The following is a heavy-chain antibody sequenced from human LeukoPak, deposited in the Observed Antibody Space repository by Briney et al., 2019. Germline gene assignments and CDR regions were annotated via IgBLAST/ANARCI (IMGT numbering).Heavy chain of an antibody. D-gene: IGHD2-15*01. CDR3: ARGYSDPWVVVAAKDWFDP. CDR1: GFTFTSYA. V-gene: IGHV1-3*01. Sequence: GGSLRLSCAASGFTFTSYAMHWVRQAPGQRLEWMGWINAGNGNTKYSQKFQGRVTITRDTSASTAYMELSSLRSEDTAVYYCARGYSDPWVVVAAKDWFDPWGQGTLVTVSS. CDR2: INAGNGNT. J-gene: IGHJ5*02.